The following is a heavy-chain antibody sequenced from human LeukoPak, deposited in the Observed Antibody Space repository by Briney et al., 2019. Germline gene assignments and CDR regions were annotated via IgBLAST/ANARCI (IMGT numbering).Heavy chain of an antibody. CDR3: ARDSQYYYDRSGWFDP. V-gene: IGHV1-18*01. J-gene: IGHJ5*02. D-gene: IGHD3-22*01. CDR2: ISAYNGNT. CDR1: GYTFTSYG. Sequence: ASVKVSCKASGYTFTSYGISWVRQAPGQGLEWMGWISAYNGNTNYAQKLQGRVTMTTDTSTSTAYMELSSLRSDDTAVYYCARDSQYYYDRSGWFDPWGQGTLVTVSS.